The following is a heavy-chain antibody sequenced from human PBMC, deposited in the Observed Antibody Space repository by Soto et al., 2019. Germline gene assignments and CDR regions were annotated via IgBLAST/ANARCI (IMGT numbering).Heavy chain of an antibody. CDR3: ARDDHGGTGYFQH. CDR1: GGSISSYY. Sequence: QVQLQESGPGLVKPSETLSLTCTVSGGSISSYYWSWIRQPRGKGLEWIGYIYYSGSTNYNPSLKSRVTISVDTSKNQFSLKLRSATAADTAVCYCARDDHGGTGYFQHWGQGTLVTVSS. D-gene: IGHD2-15*01. CDR2: IYYSGST. J-gene: IGHJ1*01. V-gene: IGHV4-59*01.